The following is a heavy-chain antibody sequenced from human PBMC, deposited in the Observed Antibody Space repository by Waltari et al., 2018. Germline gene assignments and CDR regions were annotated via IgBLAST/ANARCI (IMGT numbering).Heavy chain of an antibody. Sequence: EVQLVESGGGLVKPGGSLRLSCAASGFTFSSYSMNWVRQAPGKGLEWVSSISSSSSYIYYADSVKGRFTISRDNAKNSLYLQMYSLRAEDTAVYYCARDREWELFDIWGQGTMVTVSS. V-gene: IGHV3-21*01. CDR1: GFTFSSYS. J-gene: IGHJ3*02. CDR3: ARDREWELFDI. D-gene: IGHD1-26*01. CDR2: ISSSSSYI.